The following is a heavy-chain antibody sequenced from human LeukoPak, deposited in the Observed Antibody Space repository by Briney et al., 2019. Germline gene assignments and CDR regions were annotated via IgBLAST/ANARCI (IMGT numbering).Heavy chain of an antibody. Sequence: SETLSLTCAVSGASVSSDGFWWNWVRQPPGKGLEWIGQIGYSGTTNYKPSLKSRLTISTDASNNHFSLRLTSVTPADTAVYYCASTNFDWFDPWGQGTLVTVSS. J-gene: IGHJ5*02. CDR3: ASTNFDWFDP. CDR1: GASVSSDGFW. V-gene: IGHV4-61*03. D-gene: IGHD4/OR15-4a*01. CDR2: IGYSGTT.